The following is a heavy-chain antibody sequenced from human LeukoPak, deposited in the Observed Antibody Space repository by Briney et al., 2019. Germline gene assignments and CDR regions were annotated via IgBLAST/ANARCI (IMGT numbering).Heavy chain of an antibody. CDR2: IYYSGST. J-gene: IGHJ4*02. D-gene: IGHD6-19*01. V-gene: IGHV4-59*01. CDR3: ARLDSSAYTIDY. Sequence: SETLSLTCNVSDGSISSYCWTWIRQPPGEGLEWIGYIYYSGSTNYNPSLKSRVTMSVDTSKSQFSLNLSSVTAADTAVYYCARLDSSAYTIDYWGQGSLVTVSS. CDR1: DGSISSYC.